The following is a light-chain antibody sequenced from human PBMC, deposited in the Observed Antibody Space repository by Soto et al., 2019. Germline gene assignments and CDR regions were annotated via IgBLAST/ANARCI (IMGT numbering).Light chain of an antibody. CDR3: ISYSSSSTLYV. CDR2: EVR. J-gene: IGLJ1*01. Sequence: QSALTQPASVSGSPGQSITISCTGTSSDIGGYNFVSWYQQHPGKAPKLLIYEVRHRPSGISNRFSGSKSGNTASLTISGLQAEDEADYYCISYSSSSTLYVFGPWTKVTVL. CDR1: SSDIGGYNF. V-gene: IGLV2-14*01.